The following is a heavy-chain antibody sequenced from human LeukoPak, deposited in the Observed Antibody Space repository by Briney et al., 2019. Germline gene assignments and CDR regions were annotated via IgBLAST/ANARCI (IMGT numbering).Heavy chain of an antibody. CDR3: ARDRYSYGYGGNSGYYMDV. D-gene: IGHD5-18*01. CDR2: INHSGST. CDR1: GGSFRGYY. Sequence: PSETLSLTCAVYGGSFRGYYWSWIRQPPGKGLEWIGEINHSGSTNYNPSLKSRVTISVDTSKNQFSLKLSSVTAADTAVYYCARDRYSYGYGGNSGYYMDVWGKGTTVTVSS. V-gene: IGHV4-34*01. J-gene: IGHJ6*03.